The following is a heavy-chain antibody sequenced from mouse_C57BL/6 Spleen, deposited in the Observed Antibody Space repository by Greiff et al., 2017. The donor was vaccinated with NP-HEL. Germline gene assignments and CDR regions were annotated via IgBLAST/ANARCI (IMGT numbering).Heavy chain of an antibody. CDR2: INYDGSST. J-gene: IGHJ1*03. CDR3: ARIYYGRYFDV. CDR1: GFTFSDYY. V-gene: IGHV5-16*01. Sequence: EVKLMESEGGLVQPGSSMKLSCTASGFTFSDYYMAWVRQVPEKGLEWVANINYDGSSTYYLDSLKSRFIISRDSAKNILYLQMSSLKSEDTATYYCARIYYGRYFDVWGTGTTVTVSS. D-gene: IGHD2-1*01.